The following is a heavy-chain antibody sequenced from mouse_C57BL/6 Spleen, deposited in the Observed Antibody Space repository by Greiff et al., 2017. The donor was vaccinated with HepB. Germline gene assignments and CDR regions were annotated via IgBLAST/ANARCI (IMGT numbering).Heavy chain of an antibody. Sequence: QVHVKQSGAELARPGASVKLSCKASGYTFTSYGISWVKQRTGQGLEWIGEIYPRSGNTYYNEKFKGKATLTADKSSSTAYMELRSLTSEDSAVYFCAREGTMVTTKAMDYWGQGTSVTVSS. CDR2: IYPRSGNT. V-gene: IGHV1-81*01. D-gene: IGHD2-2*01. J-gene: IGHJ4*01. CDR1: GYTFTSYG. CDR3: AREGTMVTTKAMDY.